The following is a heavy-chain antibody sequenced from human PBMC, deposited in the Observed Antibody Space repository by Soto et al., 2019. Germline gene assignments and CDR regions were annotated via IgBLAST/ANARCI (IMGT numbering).Heavy chain of an antibody. V-gene: IGHV3-48*03. CDR2: ISSSDNTI. CDR3: AKDLFFSSWPTNLYGMDV. D-gene: IGHD6-13*01. Sequence: GGSLRLSCAASGFSFSSYQMNWVRQAPGKGLEWILYISSSDNTIFYADSVKGRFTVSRDNAKNTLYLQMNSLRAEDTAVYYCAKDLFFSSWPTNLYGMDVWGQGTTVTVSS. J-gene: IGHJ6*02. CDR1: GFSFSSYQ.